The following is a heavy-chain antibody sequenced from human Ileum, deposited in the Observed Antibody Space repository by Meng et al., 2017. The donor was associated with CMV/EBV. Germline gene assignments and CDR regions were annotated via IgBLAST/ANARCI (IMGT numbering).Heavy chain of an antibody. Sequence: DPGPVTPHNALPLSCPALGGPHRLSNLAWAWTRQSPGKGLEWNWTIKYIEAPYYNPSLKSRVTISVDTSKNQFSRTLTSVAAADTAVYYCAREVKARSGWFDPWGQGTLVTVSS. J-gene: IGHJ5*02. D-gene: IGHD2-21*01. V-gene: IGHV4-39*07. CDR3: AREVKARSGWFDP. CDR1: GGPHRLSNLA. CDR2: IKYIEAP.